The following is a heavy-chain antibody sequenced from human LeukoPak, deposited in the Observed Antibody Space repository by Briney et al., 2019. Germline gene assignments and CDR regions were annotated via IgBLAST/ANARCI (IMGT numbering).Heavy chain of an antibody. J-gene: IGHJ6*02. D-gene: IGHD6-6*01. V-gene: IGHV3-23*01. CDR1: GLTFSSYA. CDR3: AKGRAARQYGMDV. Sequence: PGGSLRLSCAASGLTFSSYAMSWVRQAPGKGLEWVSGISGSGGTADYAESVEGRFIISRDNSKNTLYVQMNSLRAEDTAVYYCAKGRAARQYGMDVWGQGTTVTVSS. CDR2: ISGSGGTA.